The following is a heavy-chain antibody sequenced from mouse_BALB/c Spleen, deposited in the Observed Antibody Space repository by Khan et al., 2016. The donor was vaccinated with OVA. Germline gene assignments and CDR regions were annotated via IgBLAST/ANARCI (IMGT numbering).Heavy chain of an antibody. D-gene: IGHD1-1*01. V-gene: IGHV1S81*02. CDR3: ARIKKIVATYFDY. CDR1: GYTFTSYW. CDR2: TNPTNGRT. Sequence: HVQLQQPGAELVKAGASVKMSCKASGYTFTSYWMHWVKQRLGQGLEWFAETNPTNGRTYYNEKFKSKATLTVDKSSSTAYMLLSGPTFEDSAVHYCARIKKIVATYFDYGGQGTTLTVSS. J-gene: IGHJ2*01.